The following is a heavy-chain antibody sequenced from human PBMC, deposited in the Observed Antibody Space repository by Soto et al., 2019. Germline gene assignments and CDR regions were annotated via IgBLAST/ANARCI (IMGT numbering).Heavy chain of an antibody. Sequence: ASVKVSCKASGGTFSSYAISWVRQAPGQGLEWMGGIIPIFGTANYAQKFQGRVTITADESTSTAYMELSSLRSEDTAVYYCARVLRYCSGGSCSPRFDYWGQGTLVTVSS. CDR1: GGTFSSYA. V-gene: IGHV1-69*13. CDR3: ARVLRYCSGGSCSPRFDY. CDR2: IIPIFGTA. J-gene: IGHJ4*02. D-gene: IGHD2-15*01.